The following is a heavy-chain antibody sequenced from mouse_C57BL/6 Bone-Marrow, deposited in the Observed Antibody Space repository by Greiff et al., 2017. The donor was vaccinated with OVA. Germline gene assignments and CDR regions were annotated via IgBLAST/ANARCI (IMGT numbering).Heavy chain of an antibody. CDR2: IDPSDSYT. D-gene: IGHD2-5*01. Sequence: QVQLQQPGAELVMPGASVKLSCKASGYTFTSYWMHWVKQRPGQGLEWIGEIDPSDSYTNYNQKIKGKSTLTVDKSSSTAYMQLSSLTSEDSAVYYCARTGYSNYEGYFDYWGQGTTLTVSS. J-gene: IGHJ2*01. CDR3: ARTGYSNYEGYFDY. CDR1: GYTFTSYW. V-gene: IGHV1-69*01.